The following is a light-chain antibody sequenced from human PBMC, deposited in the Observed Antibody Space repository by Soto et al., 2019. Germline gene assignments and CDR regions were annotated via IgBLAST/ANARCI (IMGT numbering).Light chain of an antibody. CDR3: QQYETFSGT. Sequence: DIQMTQSPATLPASAGDRVTITCRASQDISRWLAWYQQKPGEAPKLLIYDASALPRGVPSRFSGSGSGTKFTLTIASLQPDDFATYYCQQYETFSGTFGPGTKVDIK. CDR1: QDISRW. CDR2: DAS. J-gene: IGKJ1*01. V-gene: IGKV1-5*01.